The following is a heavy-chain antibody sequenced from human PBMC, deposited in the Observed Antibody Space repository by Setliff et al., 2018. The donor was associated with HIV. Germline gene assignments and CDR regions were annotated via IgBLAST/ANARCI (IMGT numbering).Heavy chain of an antibody. J-gene: IGHJ4*02. CDR2: IYHSGST. D-gene: IGHD4-17*01. V-gene: IGHV4-38-2*01. CDR3: ARAAAGNTGPFDL. CDR1: GYSISSGYY. Sequence: SETLSLTCAVSGYSISSGYYWGWIRQPPGKGLEWVGSIYHSGSTYYNPSLKSRVTMSVDTSKNQFSLKLTSVTASDTAVYYCARAAAGNTGPFDLWGQGAPVTVS.